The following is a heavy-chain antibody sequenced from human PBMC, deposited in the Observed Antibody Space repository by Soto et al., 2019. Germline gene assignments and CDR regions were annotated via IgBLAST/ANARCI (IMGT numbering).Heavy chain of an antibody. V-gene: IGHV3-30-3*01. Sequence: GGSLRLSCAASGFTFSSYAMHWVRQAPGKGLEWVAVISYDGSNKYYADSVKGRFTISRDNSKNTLYLQMNSLRAEDTAVYYCASIPAARRPFDYWGQGTLVTVSS. CDR3: ASIPAARRPFDY. J-gene: IGHJ4*02. CDR2: ISYDGSNK. D-gene: IGHD2-2*01. CDR1: GFTFSSYA.